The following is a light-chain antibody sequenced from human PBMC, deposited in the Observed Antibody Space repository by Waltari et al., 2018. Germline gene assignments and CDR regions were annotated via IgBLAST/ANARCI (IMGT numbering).Light chain of an antibody. Sequence: DIQMTQSPSSLSASVGDRGTITCRASQGISSYLAWYQQKPGKVPKLLIYAASTLQSGVPSRFSGSGSGTDFTLTIASLQPEDVANYYCQEYNRAPGTFGQGTKVEIK. CDR2: AAS. J-gene: IGKJ1*01. V-gene: IGKV1-27*01. CDR3: QEYNRAPGT. CDR1: QGISSY.